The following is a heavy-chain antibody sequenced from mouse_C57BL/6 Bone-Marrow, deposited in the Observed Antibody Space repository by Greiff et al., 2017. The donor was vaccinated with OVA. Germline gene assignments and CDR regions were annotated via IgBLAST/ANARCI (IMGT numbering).Heavy chain of an antibody. CDR3: ARLSTPYYAMDY. D-gene: IGHD5-1*01. J-gene: IGHJ4*01. V-gene: IGHV5-6*01. CDR1: GFTFSSYG. CDR2: ISSGGSYT. Sequence: EVQLQESGGDLVKPGGSLKLSCAASGFTFSSYGMSWVRQTPDKRLEWVATISSGGSYTYYPDSVKGRFTISRDNAKNTLYLQMSSLKSEDTAMYYCARLSTPYYAMDYWGQGTSVTVSS.